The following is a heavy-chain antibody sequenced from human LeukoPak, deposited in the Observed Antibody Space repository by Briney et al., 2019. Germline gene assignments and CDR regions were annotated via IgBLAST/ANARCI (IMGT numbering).Heavy chain of an antibody. J-gene: IGHJ4*02. CDR3: ARPLRYFDWFAKRYFYYFDY. CDR2: IIPIFGTA. Sequence: SVKVSCKASGGTFSSYAISWVRQAPGQGLEWMGGIIPIFGTANYAQKFQGRVTMTRNTSISTAYMELSSLRSEDTAVYYCARPLRYFDWFAKRYFYYFDYWGQGTLVTVSS. V-gene: IGHV1-69*05. CDR1: GGTFSSYA. D-gene: IGHD3-9*01.